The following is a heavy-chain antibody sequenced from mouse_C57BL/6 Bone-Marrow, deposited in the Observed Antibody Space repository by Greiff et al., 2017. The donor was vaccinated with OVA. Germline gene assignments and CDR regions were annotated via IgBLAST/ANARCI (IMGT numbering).Heavy chain of an antibody. V-gene: IGHV1-52*01. Sequence: VKLQESGAELVRPGSSVKLSCKASGYTFTSYWMHWVKQRPIQGLEWIGNIDPSDSETHYNQKFKDKATLTVDKSSSTAYMQLSSLTSEDSAVYYCARDGYWYFDVWGTGTTVTVSS. CDR3: ARDGYWYFDV. D-gene: IGHD2-3*01. CDR1: GYTFTSYW. J-gene: IGHJ1*03. CDR2: IDPSDSET.